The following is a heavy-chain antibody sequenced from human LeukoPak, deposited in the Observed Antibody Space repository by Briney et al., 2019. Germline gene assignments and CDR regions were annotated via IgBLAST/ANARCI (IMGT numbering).Heavy chain of an antibody. V-gene: IGHV3-66*02. CDR2: IYSGGST. Sequence: PGGSLRLSCAASGFTFSSNYMSWVRQAPGKGLEWVSDIYSGGSTYYADSVKGRFTISRDNSKNTLYLQMNSVRAEDTAVYYCARDSESVWRSYYSDYWGQGTLVTVSS. CDR1: GFTFSSNY. CDR3: ARDSESVWRSYYSDY. D-gene: IGHD3-16*01. J-gene: IGHJ4*02.